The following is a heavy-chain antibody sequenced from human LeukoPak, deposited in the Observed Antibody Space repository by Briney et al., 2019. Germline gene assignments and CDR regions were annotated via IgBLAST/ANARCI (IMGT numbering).Heavy chain of an antibody. V-gene: IGHV1-2*02. D-gene: IGHD3-10*01. J-gene: IGHJ4*02. CDR1: GYTFTGYY. CDR2: INPNSGGT. CDR3: ARGLWFGELLCY. Sequence: ASVKVSCKASGYTFTGYYMHWVRQAPGQGLEWMGWINPNSGGTNYAQKFQGRVTMTSDTSISTAYMELSRLRSDDTAVYYCARGLWFGELLCYWGQGTLVTVSS.